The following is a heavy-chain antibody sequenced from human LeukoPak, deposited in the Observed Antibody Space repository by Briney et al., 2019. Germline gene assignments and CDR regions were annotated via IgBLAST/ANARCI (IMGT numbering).Heavy chain of an antibody. CDR3: AKESSQSMYYYYYCMDV. CDR1: EFTFSSYG. Sequence: GRSLRLSCAASEFTFSSYGMHWVRQAPGKGLEWVALTSYDGSIKYYADSVKGRFTISRDNSKNTLYLQMNGLRAEDTAVYYCAKESSQSMYYYYYCMDVWGQGTTVTVSS. J-gene: IGHJ6*02. CDR2: TSYDGSIK. V-gene: IGHV3-30*18.